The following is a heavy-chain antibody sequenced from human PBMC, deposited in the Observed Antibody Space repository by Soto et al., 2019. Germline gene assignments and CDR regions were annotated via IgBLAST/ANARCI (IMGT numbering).Heavy chain of an antibody. CDR2: MYNTGST. CDR3: ARDLWGYCGTDCYPLDV. CDR1: GCSISRYY. D-gene: IGHD2-21*02. V-gene: IGHV4-59*01. J-gene: IGHJ6*02. Sequence: SETLSLTCTFSGCSISRYYWSWIRQPPGKGLEWIGYMYNTGSTVYNPSFKSRVTISVDTSKNQFSLKLNSVTAADTAVYYCARDLWGYCGTDCYPLDVWGQGTTVTVSS.